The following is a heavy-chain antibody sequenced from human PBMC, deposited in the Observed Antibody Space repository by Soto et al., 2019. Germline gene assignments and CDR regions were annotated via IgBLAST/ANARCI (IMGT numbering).Heavy chain of an antibody. V-gene: IGHV3-48*01. Sequence: GGSLRLSCAASGFTFSSYSMNWVRQAPGKGLEWVSYISSSSSTIYYADSVKGRFTISRDNAKNSLYLQMNSLRAEDTAVYYCARVEAATLEYFQHWGQGTLVTVSS. CDR2: ISSSSSTI. CDR1: GFTFSSYS. CDR3: ARVEAATLEYFQH. D-gene: IGHD6-25*01. J-gene: IGHJ1*01.